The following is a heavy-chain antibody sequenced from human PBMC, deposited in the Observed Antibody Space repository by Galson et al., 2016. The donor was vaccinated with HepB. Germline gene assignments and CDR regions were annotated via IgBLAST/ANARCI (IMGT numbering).Heavy chain of an antibody. Sequence: SLRLSCAASKFTFSDYYMSWIRQAPGKGPEWLAFISGRGNSIYYADSVKGRFTISRDNANSSLHLQMSNLSVEDTAVYYCARLAVANWFDPWGLGTLVVVSS. V-gene: IGHV3-11*01. CDR1: KFTFSDYY. D-gene: IGHD5-12*01. J-gene: IGHJ5*02. CDR3: ARLAVANWFDP. CDR2: ISGRGNSI.